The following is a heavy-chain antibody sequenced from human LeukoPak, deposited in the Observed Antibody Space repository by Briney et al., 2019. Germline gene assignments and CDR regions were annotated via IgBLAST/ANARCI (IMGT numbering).Heavy chain of an antibody. V-gene: IGHV4-59*01. CDR3: ARAPGVGGGPVAGTNWFDP. J-gene: IGHJ5*02. CDR2: IYHSGTT. CDR1: GGSMSSYY. Sequence: SQTLSLTCPVSGGSMSSYYWSWIRQPPGEGREWIGYIYHSGTTNYNPSLKSRVTISVDKSKKQFSLKLTSVTAADTAGYYCARAPGVGGGPVAGTNWFDPWGQGTLVSVSS. D-gene: IGHD6-19*01.